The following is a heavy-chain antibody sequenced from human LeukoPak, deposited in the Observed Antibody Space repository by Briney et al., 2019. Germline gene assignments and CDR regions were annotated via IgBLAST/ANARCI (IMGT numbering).Heavy chain of an antibody. CDR1: GFTFSSYS. J-gene: IGHJ4*02. D-gene: IGHD3-22*01. Sequence: GGSLRLSCAASGFTFSSYSMNWVRQAPGKGLEWVSSISSSSSYIYYADSVKGRFTISRDNAKNSLYLQMNSLRAGDTAVYYCARADMDSSGIDYWGQGTLVTVSS. CDR2: ISSSSSYI. V-gene: IGHV3-21*01. CDR3: ARADMDSSGIDY.